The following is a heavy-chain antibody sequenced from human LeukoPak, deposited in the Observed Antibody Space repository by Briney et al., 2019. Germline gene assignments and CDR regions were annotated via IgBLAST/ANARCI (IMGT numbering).Heavy chain of an antibody. CDR3: ARDHQSSGWSYWYFDL. V-gene: IGHV4-4*07. J-gene: IGHJ2*01. CDR1: GGSISSYY. CDR2: IYTSGST. Sequence: SETLSLTCTVSGGSISSYYWSWIRQPAGKGLEWIGRIYTSGSTNYNPSLKSRVTMSVDTSKNQFSLKLSSVTAADTAVYYCARDHQSSGWSYWYFDLWGRSTLVTVSS. D-gene: IGHD6-19*01.